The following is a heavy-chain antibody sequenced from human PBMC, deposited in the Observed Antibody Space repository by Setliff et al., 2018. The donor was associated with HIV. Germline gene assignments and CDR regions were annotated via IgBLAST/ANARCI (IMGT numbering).Heavy chain of an antibody. D-gene: IGHD1-1*01. Sequence: SETLSLTCTVSGGIISSDSFFWSWIRQPAGKGLEWIGHISATGSTKYNPSLKSRVTMSLDTSKNQFSLNLNSVTAADAAVYFCARAREGWKPCAFDYWGQGTLVTSPQ. CDR3: ARAREGWKPCAFDY. V-gene: IGHV4-61*09. J-gene: IGHJ4*02. CDR1: GGIISSDSFF. CDR2: ISATGST.